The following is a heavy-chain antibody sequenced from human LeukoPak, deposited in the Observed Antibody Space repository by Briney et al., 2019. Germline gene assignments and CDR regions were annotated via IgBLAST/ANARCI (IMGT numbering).Heavy chain of an antibody. J-gene: IGHJ2*01. CDR2: INHSGST. D-gene: IGHD3-22*01. CDR1: GGSFSGYY. CDR3: ARSYDSSGYYPPYWYFDL. V-gene: IGHV4-34*01. Sequence: SETLSLTCAVYGGSFSGYYWSWIRQPPGKGLEWIGEINHSGSTNYNPSLKSRVTISVDTSKNQFSLKLSSVTAADTAVYYCARSYDSSGYYPPYWYFDLWGRGTLVTVSS.